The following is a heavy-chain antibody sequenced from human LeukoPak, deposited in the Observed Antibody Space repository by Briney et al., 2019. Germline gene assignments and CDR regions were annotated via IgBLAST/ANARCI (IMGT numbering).Heavy chain of an antibody. V-gene: IGHV4-59*01. D-gene: IGHD2-2*01. CDR3: ARQAYCSGTTCNPFDY. Sequence: SETLSLTCTVSGGSITSFFWSWIRQPPGKGLESIAHIHYSGATKYNPSLKSRVTMSVDTSRNHFSLQVTSVTGADTAIYYCARQAYCSGTTCNPFDYWAQGILVTVSS. CDR1: GGSITSFF. J-gene: IGHJ4*02. CDR2: IHYSGAT.